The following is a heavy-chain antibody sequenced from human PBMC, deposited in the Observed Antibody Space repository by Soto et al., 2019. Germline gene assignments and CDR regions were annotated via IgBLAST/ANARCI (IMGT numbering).Heavy chain of an antibody. CDR1: GFIFSGYG. Sequence: QVQLVETGGGVVQPGRSLRLSCAASGFIFSGYGMHWVRQAPGKGLEWVSLIWYDGSNKYYADSVKGRFTISRDNSKNTLYLQLNSLRVEDTAVYYCARDLRIVGAKGRSYFHYWGQGTLVTVSA. CDR2: IWYDGSNK. CDR3: ARDLRIVGAKGRSYFHY. V-gene: IGHV3-33*01. D-gene: IGHD1-26*01. J-gene: IGHJ4*02.